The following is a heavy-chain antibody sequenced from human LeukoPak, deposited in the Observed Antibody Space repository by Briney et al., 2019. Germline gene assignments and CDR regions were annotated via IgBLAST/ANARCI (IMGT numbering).Heavy chain of an antibody. J-gene: IGHJ4*02. CDR3: TRDSDYGDAYYSDY. CDR1: GGSISSYY. V-gene: IGHV4-4*07. CDR2: IYTSGST. Sequence: SETLSLTCTVSGGSISSYYWSWIRQPAGKGLEWIGRIYTSGSTNYNPSLKSRVTMSVDTSKNQFSLKLSSVTAADTAVYYCTRDSDYGDAYYSDYWGQGTLVTVSS. D-gene: IGHD4-17*01.